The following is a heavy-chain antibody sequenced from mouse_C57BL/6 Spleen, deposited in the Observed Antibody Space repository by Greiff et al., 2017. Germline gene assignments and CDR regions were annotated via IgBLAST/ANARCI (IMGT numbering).Heavy chain of an antibody. CDR1: GFSLTSYG. D-gene: IGHD2-3*01. J-gene: IGHJ4*01. V-gene: IGHV2-6-1*01. Sequence: QVHVKQSGPGLVAPSQSLSITCTVSGFSLTSYGVHWVRQPPGKGLEWLVVIWSDGSTTYNSALKSRLSISKDNSKSQVFLKMNSLQTDDTAMYYCARHDGYPLAMDYWGQGTSVTVSS. CDR2: IWSDGST. CDR3: ARHDGYPLAMDY.